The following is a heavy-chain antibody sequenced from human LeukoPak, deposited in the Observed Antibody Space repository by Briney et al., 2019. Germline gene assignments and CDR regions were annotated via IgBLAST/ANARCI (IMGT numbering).Heavy chain of an antibody. CDR2: IYNSGTT. J-gene: IGHJ6*03. D-gene: IGHD4-17*01. CDR1: GGSINSGDFY. CDR3: ARVDYGDYHYHMDV. Sequence: SETLSLTCTVSGGSINSGDFYCSWIRQHPEKGLELIGYIYNSGTTYYTPSLKSRVTISIDTSKNQFSLKLSSVTAADTAMYYCARVDYGDYHYHMDVWGKGTTVTVSS. V-gene: IGHV4-31*03.